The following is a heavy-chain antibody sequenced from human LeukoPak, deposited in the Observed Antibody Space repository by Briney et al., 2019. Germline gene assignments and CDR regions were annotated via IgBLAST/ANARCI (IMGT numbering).Heavy chain of an antibody. V-gene: IGHV3-23*01. CDR3: AKDRDRTQWLRSFDY. CDR2: ICGSGGST. CDR1: GFTFSSYA. D-gene: IGHD6-19*01. Sequence: GGPLRLSCAASGFTFSSYAMSWVRQAPGKGLEWVSAICGSGGSTYYADSVKGRFTISRDNSKNTLYLQMNSLRAEDTAVYYCAKDRDRTQWLRSFDYWGQGTLVTVSS. J-gene: IGHJ4*02.